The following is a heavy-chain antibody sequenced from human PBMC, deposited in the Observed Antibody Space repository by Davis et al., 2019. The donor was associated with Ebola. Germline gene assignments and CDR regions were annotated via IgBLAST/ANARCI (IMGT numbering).Heavy chain of an antibody. CDR2: IRSKANSYAT. CDR3: AREMGAYSGYNLFTYYYGMDV. CDR1: GFTFSGSA. D-gene: IGHD5-12*01. J-gene: IGHJ6*02. Sequence: PGGSLRLSCAASGFTFSGSAMHWVRQASGKGLEWVGRIRSKANSYATAYAASVKGRFTISRDNSKNTLYLQMNSLRAEDTAVYYCAREMGAYSGYNLFTYYYGMDVWGQGTTVTVSS. V-gene: IGHV3-73*01.